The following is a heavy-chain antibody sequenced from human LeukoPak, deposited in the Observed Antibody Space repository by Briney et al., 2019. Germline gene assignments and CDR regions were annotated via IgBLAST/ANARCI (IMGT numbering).Heavy chain of an antibody. J-gene: IGHJ4*02. V-gene: IGHV3-43*01. D-gene: IGHD5-18*01. CDR1: VFTFEDFT. CDR2: ITWDGQNI. Sequence: GGSLRLSCAASVFTFEDFTMHWVRQAPGKALEWVSLITWDGQNIEYQDSVKGRFTISRDNSENSLYLQMKSLKTEDTALYFCSKGDDRYGFDYWGQGTLVTVSS. CDR3: SKGDDRYGFDY.